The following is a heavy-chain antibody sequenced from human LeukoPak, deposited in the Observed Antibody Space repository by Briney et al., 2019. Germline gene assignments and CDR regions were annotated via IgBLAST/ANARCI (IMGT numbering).Heavy chain of an antibody. V-gene: IGHV4-39*02. Sequence: SETLSLTCTVSGGSISSSSYYWGWIRQPPGKGLEWIGSIYYSGSTYYNPSLKSRVTISVDTSKNQFSLKLSSVTAADTAVYYCARDTVSGELDYYYYYMDVWGKGTTVTVSS. CDR2: IYYSGST. J-gene: IGHJ6*03. CDR1: GGSISSSSYY. CDR3: ARDTVSGELDYYYYYMDV. D-gene: IGHD1-26*01.